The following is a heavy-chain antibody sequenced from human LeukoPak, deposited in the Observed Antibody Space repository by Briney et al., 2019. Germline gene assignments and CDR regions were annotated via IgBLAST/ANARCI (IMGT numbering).Heavy chain of an antibody. D-gene: IGHD5-12*01. CDR2: ISSSSSYI. CDR1: GFTFSSYS. J-gene: IGHJ4*02. CDR3: AGERGGYGFY. Sequence: GGSLRLSCAASGFTFSSYSMYWVRQAPGKGLEWVSSISSSSSYIYYADSVKGRFTISRDDAKNSLYLQMNSLRGDDTDMYYCAGERGGYGFYWGQGTLVTVSS. V-gene: IGHV3-21*01.